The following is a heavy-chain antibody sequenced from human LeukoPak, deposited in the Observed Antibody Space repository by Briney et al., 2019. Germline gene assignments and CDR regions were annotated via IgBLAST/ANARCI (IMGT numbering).Heavy chain of an antibody. CDR2: IYHSGST. CDR1: GYSISSGFY. Sequence: SETLSLTCTVSGYSISSGFYWGWVRQPPGKGLDWIGSIYHSGSTYYNPSLKSRVTISVDTSKNQFSLKLSSVTAADTAVYYCASLYYDFWSGYYDAFDIWGQGTMVTVSS. V-gene: IGHV4-38-2*02. D-gene: IGHD3-3*01. J-gene: IGHJ3*02. CDR3: ASLYYDFWSGYYDAFDI.